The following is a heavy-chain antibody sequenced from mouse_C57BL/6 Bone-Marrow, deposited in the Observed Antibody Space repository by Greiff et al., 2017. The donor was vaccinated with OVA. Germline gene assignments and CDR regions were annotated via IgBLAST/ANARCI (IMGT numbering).Heavy chain of an antibody. D-gene: IGHD2-3*01. V-gene: IGHV1-15*01. Sequence: VQLQQSGAELVRPGASVTLSCKASGYTFTDYEMHWVKQTPVHGLEWIGAIDPETGGTAYNQKFKGKAILTADKSSSTAYMELRSLTSDDSAVYYCTRMDGYYIYWYFDVWGTGTAVTVSS. J-gene: IGHJ1*03. CDR2: IDPETGGT. CDR1: GYTFTDYE. CDR3: TRMDGYYIYWYFDV.